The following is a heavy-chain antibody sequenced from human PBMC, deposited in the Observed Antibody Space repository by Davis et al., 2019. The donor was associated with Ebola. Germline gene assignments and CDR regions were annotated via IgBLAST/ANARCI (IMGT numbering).Heavy chain of an antibody. CDR2: IYYSGST. Sequence: PSESLSLSCPVYGWSFSAYYWSWIRHPPGKGLEWIGSIYYSGSTYYNPSLKSRVTISVDTSKNQFALKLSSVTAAATAVYYCARGYCSGGSCYGSMDVWGQGTTVTVSS. CDR3: ARGYCSGGSCYGSMDV. CDR1: GWSFSAYY. D-gene: IGHD2-15*01. J-gene: IGHJ6*02. V-gene: IGHV4-34*01.